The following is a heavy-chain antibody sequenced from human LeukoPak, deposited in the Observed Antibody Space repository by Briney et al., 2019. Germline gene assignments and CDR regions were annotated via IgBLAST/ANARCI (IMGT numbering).Heavy chain of an antibody. CDR3: ARHSSSWPPTYFHY. V-gene: IGHV1-69*06. CDR2: IFTIFGTA. CDR1: GGTFSSYA. D-gene: IGHD6-13*01. Sequence: ASVKVSCKASGGTFSSYAISWVRQAPGQGLEWMGGIFTIFGTAHYAQKFQGRVTITADKSTSTAYMELSSLRSEDTAVYYCARHSSSWPPTYFHYWGQGTLVTVSS. J-gene: IGHJ4*02.